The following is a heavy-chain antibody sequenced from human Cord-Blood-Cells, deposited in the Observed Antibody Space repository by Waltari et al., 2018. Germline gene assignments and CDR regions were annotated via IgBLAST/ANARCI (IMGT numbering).Heavy chain of an antibody. V-gene: IGHV4-34*01. J-gene: IGHJ4*02. CDR1: GGSFSGYY. CDR3: ARVQGGYSDY. Sequence: QVQLQQWGAGLLKPSETLSLTCAVYGGSFSGYYWSWIRPPPGKGPEWIGEINHSGSTNYNPSLKSRVTISVDTSKNQFSLKLSSVTAADTAVYYCARVQGGYSDYWGQGTLVTVSS. D-gene: IGHD5-18*01. CDR2: INHSGST.